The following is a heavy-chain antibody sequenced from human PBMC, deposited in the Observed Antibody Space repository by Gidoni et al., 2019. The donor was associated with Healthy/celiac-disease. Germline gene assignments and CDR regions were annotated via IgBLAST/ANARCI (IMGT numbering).Heavy chain of an antibody. J-gene: IGHJ3*02. D-gene: IGHD2-21*02. Sequence: EVQLVESGGGLVQPGGSLRLSCAASGFTFSSYWMSWVRQAPGKGLEWVANIKQDGSEKYYVDSVKGRFTISRDNAKNSLYLQMNSLRAEDTAVYYCARVLGHCGGDCYSFGAFDIWGQGTMVTVSS. CDR1: GFTFSSYW. V-gene: IGHV3-7*04. CDR2: IKQDGSEK. CDR3: ARVLGHCGGDCYSFGAFDI.